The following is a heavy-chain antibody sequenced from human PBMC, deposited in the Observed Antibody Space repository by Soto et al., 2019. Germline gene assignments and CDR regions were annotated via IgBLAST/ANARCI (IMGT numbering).Heavy chain of an antibody. D-gene: IGHD3-16*01. CDR2: IYSGGST. J-gene: IGHJ4*02. Sequence: GGSLRLSCAAFGFTVSTKYMSWVRQAPGKGLEWVSVIYSGGSTFYADSVRGRFTISRDNSKNTVNLQMSSLRAEDTAVYYCARDPWAADYWGQGTLVTVSS. V-gene: IGHV3-66*01. CDR3: ARDPWAADY. CDR1: GFTVSTKY.